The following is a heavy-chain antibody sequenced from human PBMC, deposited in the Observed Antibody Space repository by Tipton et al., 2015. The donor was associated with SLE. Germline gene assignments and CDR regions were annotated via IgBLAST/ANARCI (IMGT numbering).Heavy chain of an antibody. J-gene: IGHJ4*02. V-gene: IGHV3-30-3*01. Sequence: SLRLSCAASGFTFSSYAMHWVRQAPGKGLEWVAVISSDVSNKYYADSVKGRFTISRDNSKNTLYLQMNSLRAEDTAVYYCMVQGVDDYWGQGTLVTVSS. CDR2: ISSDVSNK. CDR3: MVQGVDDY. CDR1: GFTFSSYA. D-gene: IGHD3-10*01.